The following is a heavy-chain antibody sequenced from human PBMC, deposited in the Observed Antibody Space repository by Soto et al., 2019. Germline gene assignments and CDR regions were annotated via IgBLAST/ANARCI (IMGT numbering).Heavy chain of an antibody. D-gene: IGHD2-21*02. CDR3: AREEGDGNYYYYGVDV. Sequence: QVQLQESGPGLVKPSGTLSLTCAVSGDSISSSNWWSWVRQSPEKGLEWIGQIFHSGSTNYNPSLKSRVTISVDKSKNQFPLKMNSVTAADTAVYYCAREEGDGNYYYYGVDVWGQGTTVTVSS. CDR1: GDSISSSNW. J-gene: IGHJ6*02. CDR2: IFHSGST. V-gene: IGHV4-4*02.